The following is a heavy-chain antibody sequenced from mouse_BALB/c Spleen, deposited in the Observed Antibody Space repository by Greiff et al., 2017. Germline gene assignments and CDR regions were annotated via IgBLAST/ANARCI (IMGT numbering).Heavy chain of an antibody. J-gene: IGHJ4*01. CDR2: INPYNGAT. D-gene: IGHD4-1*01. Sequence: EVQLQQSGPELVKPGASVKISCKASGYSFTGYYMHWVKQSHVKSLEWIGRINPYNGATSYNQNFKDKASLTVDKSSSTAYMELHSLTSEDSAVYYWARRRLGELYCYAMDYWGQGTSVTVSS. CDR3: ARRRLGELYCYAMDY. CDR1: GYSFTGYY. V-gene: IGHV1-31*01.